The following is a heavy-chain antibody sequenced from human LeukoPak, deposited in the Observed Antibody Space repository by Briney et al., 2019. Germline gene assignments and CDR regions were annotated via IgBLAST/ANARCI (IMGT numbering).Heavy chain of an antibody. CDR2: IYTSGDT. D-gene: IGHD3-10*01. V-gene: IGHV4-61*02. CDR1: GDSISSDSYY. CDR3: AGLYGSGSYYGY. Sequence: SQTLSLTCTVSGDSISSDSYYWSWIRQPAGKGLEWIGRIYTSGDTNYNPSLKSRVTISVDTSKNQFSLKLSSVTAADTAVYYCAGLYGSGSYYGYWGQGTLVTVSS. J-gene: IGHJ4*02.